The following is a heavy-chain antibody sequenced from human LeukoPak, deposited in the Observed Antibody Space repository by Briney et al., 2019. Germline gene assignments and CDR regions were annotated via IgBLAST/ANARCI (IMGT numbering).Heavy chain of an antibody. Sequence: PGGSLRLSCAASGFTFSIYGMHWVRQAPGKGLEWVAFIRTDGIDKYYVDSVKGRFTISRDNSRNTLYPQMNSLRAEDTAVYYCAKDVAQYFDSWGQGILVTVSS. CDR3: AKDVAQYFDS. CDR1: GFTFSIYG. J-gene: IGHJ4*02. CDR2: IRTDGIDK. V-gene: IGHV3-30*02.